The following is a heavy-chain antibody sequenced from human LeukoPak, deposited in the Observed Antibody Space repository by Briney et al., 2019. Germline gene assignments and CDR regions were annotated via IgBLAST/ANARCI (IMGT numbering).Heavy chain of an antibody. CDR2: IYSGGST. V-gene: IGHV3-66*01. CDR3: AREVYGGQPRAFDY. D-gene: IGHD4-23*01. CDR1: GFTVSSNY. Sequence: GGSLRLSCAASGFTVSSNYMSWVRQPPGKGLEWVSVIYSGGSTYYADSVKGRFTISRDNSKNTLYLQMNSLRAEDTAVYYCAREVYGGQPRAFDYWGQGTLVTVSS. J-gene: IGHJ4*02.